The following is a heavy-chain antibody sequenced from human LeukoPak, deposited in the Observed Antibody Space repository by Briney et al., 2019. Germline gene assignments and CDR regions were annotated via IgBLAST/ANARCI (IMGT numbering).Heavy chain of an antibody. V-gene: IGHV3-74*01. CDR2: INGDGSNI. Sequence: GGSLRLSCAASGFTFSSYWMHWVRQVPGKGLVWVARINGDGSNIDYADSVRGRSTISRDNAKTTLYLEMSSLRAEDTAGYHCASASPHYGMDVGGQGTTVTVSS. CDR1: GFTFSSYW. CDR3: ASASPHYGMDV. J-gene: IGHJ6*02.